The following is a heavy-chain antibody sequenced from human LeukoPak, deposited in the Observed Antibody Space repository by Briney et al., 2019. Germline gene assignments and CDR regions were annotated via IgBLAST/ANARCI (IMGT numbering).Heavy chain of an antibody. Sequence: SETLSLTCAVSGGSISSNNWWIWVRQSPEKGLEWIGEIYHDGSTNYNPSLKSRVTISMDKSKNQLSLKLNFVTAADTAVYYCARVHPYGSGSYYNASVHWYFDLWGRGTLVTVSS. CDR3: ARVHPYGSGSYYNASVHWYFDL. D-gene: IGHD3-10*01. CDR2: IYHDGST. CDR1: GGSISSNNW. J-gene: IGHJ2*01. V-gene: IGHV4-4*02.